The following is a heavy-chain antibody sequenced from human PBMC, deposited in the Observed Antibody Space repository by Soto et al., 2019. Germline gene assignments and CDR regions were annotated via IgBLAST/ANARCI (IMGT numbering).Heavy chain of an antibody. CDR2: IWYDGSNK. J-gene: IGHJ4*02. Sequence: QVQLVESGGGVVQPGRSLRLSCAASGFTFSSYGMHWVRQAPGKGLEWVAVIWYDGSNKYYADPVKGRFTISRDNSKNTLYLQMNSLRAEDTAVYYCARAFLRGYYPYYFDYWGQGTLVTVSS. V-gene: IGHV3-33*01. D-gene: IGHD3-22*01. CDR1: GFTFSSYG. CDR3: ARAFLRGYYPYYFDY.